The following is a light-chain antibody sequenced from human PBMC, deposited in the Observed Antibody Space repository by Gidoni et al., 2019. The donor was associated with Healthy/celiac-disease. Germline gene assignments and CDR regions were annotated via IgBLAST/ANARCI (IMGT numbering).Light chain of an antibody. Sequence: SYELTQPLSVSVALGQTARITCGGNNIGSKNVHWYQQKPGQAPVLVIYRDSNRPSGIPERFSGSNSGNTATLTISRAQAGDEADYYCQVWDSSTAVGFGGGTKLTVL. J-gene: IGLJ2*01. CDR2: RDS. CDR3: QVWDSSTAVG. CDR1: NIGSKN. V-gene: IGLV3-9*01.